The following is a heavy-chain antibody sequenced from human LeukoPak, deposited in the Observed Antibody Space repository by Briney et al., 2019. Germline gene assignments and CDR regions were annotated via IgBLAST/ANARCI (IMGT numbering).Heavy chain of an antibody. CDR3: ARERSVADFDY. CDR1: GFTFSNAW. Sequence: GGSLRLSCAASGFTFSNAWMSWVRQAPGKGLEWVGRIKSKTDGGTTDYAAPVKGRFTISRDDSKNTLYLQMNSLKTEDTAVYYCARERSVADFDYWGQGTLVTVSS. V-gene: IGHV3-15*01. D-gene: IGHD6-19*01. J-gene: IGHJ4*02. CDR2: IKSKTDGGTT.